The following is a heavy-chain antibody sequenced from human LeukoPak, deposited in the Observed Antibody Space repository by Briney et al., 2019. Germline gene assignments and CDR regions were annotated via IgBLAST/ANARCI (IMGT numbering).Heavy chain of an antibody. CDR2: INHSGST. J-gene: IGHJ3*02. CDR3: ARSYCGGGSCGAFDI. Sequence: SETLSLTCAVCGGSFSGYYWSWIRQPPGKGLEWIGEINHSGSTNYNPSLKSRVTISVDTSKNQFSLRLSSVTAADTAVYYCARSYCGGGSCGAFDIWGQGTMVTVSS. CDR1: GGSFSGYY. D-gene: IGHD2-15*01. V-gene: IGHV4-34*01.